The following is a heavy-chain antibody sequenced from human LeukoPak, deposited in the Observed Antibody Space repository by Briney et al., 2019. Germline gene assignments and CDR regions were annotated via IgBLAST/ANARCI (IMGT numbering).Heavy chain of an antibody. CDR3: ARGPLPDY. CDR2: ISSSSSSI. J-gene: IGHJ4*02. V-gene: IGHV3-21*01. Sequence: PGGSLRLSCAASGFTFSSYGMHWVRQAPGKGLEWVSSISSSSSSIYYADSVKGRFTISRDNAKNSLYLQMNSLRAEDTAVYYCARGPLPDYWGQGTLVTVSS. CDR1: GFTFSSYG.